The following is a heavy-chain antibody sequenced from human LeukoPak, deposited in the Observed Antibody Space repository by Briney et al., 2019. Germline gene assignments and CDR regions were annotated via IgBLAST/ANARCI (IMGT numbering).Heavy chain of an antibody. V-gene: IGHV4-59*01. D-gene: IGHD3-10*01. CDR3: ARATRVVRGTNWFDP. J-gene: IGHJ5*02. Sequence: PSETLSLTCTLSGGSINNNYWSWIRQPPGKGLEWIGDIYYSGSTNYNPSLKSRVTISVDTSKNQFSLNLSSVTAADTAVYYCARATRVVRGTNWFDPWGQGTLVTVSS. CDR1: GGSINNNY. CDR2: IYYSGST.